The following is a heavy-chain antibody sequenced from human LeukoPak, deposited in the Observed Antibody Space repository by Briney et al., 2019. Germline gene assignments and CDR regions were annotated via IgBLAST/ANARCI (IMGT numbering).Heavy chain of an antibody. Sequence: PGGSLRLSCAASGFTFSSYWMHWVRQAPGKGLMWVSRINSDGSSTSYADSVKGRFTISRDNAKNTLYLQMNSLRAEDTAVYYCARAKYYYDSSGYYKLDYWGQGTLVTVSS. V-gene: IGHV3-74*01. CDR1: GFTFSSYW. J-gene: IGHJ4*02. CDR3: ARAKYYYDSSGYYKLDY. D-gene: IGHD3-22*01. CDR2: INSDGSST.